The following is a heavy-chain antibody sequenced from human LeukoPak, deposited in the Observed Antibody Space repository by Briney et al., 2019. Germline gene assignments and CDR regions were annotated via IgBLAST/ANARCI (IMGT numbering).Heavy chain of an antibody. CDR3: VHSSPDY. V-gene: IGHV3-15*01. CDR1: GFTFSNAW. CDR2: IKSKTDGGTT. Sequence: PGGSLRLSCAASGFTFSNAWMSWVRQAPGKGLEWVGRIKSKTDGGTTDYAAPVKGRFTISRDDSKNTLYLQMNSLRAEDTAIYYCVHSSPDYWGQGTLVTVSS. J-gene: IGHJ4*02. D-gene: IGHD6-13*01.